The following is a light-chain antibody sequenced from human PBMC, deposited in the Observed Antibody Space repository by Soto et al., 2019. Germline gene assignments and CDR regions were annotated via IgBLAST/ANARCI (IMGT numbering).Light chain of an antibody. J-gene: IGKJ1*01. Sequence: AIRMTQSPSSFSASTGDRVTITCRASQGISSYLAWYQQKPGKAPKLLIYAACTLQSGVPSRFSGSGSGTDFTLTISCLQSEDFATYYCQQYYSYPWTFGQGTKVDIK. CDR2: AAC. CDR3: QQYYSYPWT. V-gene: IGKV1-8*01. CDR1: QGISSY.